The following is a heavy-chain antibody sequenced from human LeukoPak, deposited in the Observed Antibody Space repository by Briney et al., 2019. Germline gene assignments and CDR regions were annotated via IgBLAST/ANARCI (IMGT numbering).Heavy chain of an antibody. CDR3: AKDPSPYGDYVWAY. CDR1: GFTFTSYA. D-gene: IGHD4-17*01. V-gene: IGHV3-23*01. Sequence: GGSLRLSCAASGFTFTSYAMNWVRQAPGKGLEWVSAISGSGGSTYYADSVKGRFTISRDNSKNTLYLQMNSLRAEDTAVYYCAKDPSPYGDYVWAYWGQGTLVTVSS. J-gene: IGHJ4*02. CDR2: ISGSGGST.